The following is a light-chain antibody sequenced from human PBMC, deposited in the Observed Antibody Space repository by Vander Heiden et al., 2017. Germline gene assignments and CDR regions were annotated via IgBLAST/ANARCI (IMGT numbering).Light chain of an antibody. CDR1: QSITNY. J-gene: IGKJ2*01. Sequence: DIQMTQSPSSLSASVGDRVTITCRASQSITNYLNWYQQKPGKAPKLLIYAASSLQSGVPSRFRGSGSGTDFTLTISSLQPEDFATYYCQQSYSTPFMYTFGQGTKLEIK. V-gene: IGKV1-39*01. CDR3: QQSYSTPFMYT. CDR2: AAS.